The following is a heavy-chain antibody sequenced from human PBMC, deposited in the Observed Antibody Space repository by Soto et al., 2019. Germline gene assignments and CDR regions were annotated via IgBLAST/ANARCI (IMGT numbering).Heavy chain of an antibody. Sequence: EAQLVEWGGVGTEPGVSLTLLCAASGFTFSSYGMTWLRQARGRGLEWVSFSSATGSGRFYADSVKGRFTISRENSKNTLYLQMSSLRADDTAVYYCAKDRRAGGNYGFYSDFWGQGALVIVSS. CDR1: GFTFSSYG. V-gene: IGHV3-23*04. CDR3: AKDRRAGGNYGFYSDF. J-gene: IGHJ4*02. D-gene: IGHD1-7*01. CDR2: SSATGSGR.